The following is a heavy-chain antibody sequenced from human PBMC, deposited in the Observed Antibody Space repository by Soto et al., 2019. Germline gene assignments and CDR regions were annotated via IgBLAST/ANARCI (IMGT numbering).Heavy chain of an antibody. CDR2: IYPGDSDS. CDR1: GYSFTNYW. J-gene: IGHJ4*02. D-gene: IGHD2-2*01. CDR3: ARPEFCSRADCSDFDY. V-gene: IGHV5-51*01. Sequence: GESLKISCKGSGYSFTNYWIAWVRQMPGKGLEWMGIIYPGDSDSIYSPSFQGQVTISVDKSISTAYLQWRSLTASDTAMYYCARPEFCSRADCSDFDYWGQGTQVTVSS.